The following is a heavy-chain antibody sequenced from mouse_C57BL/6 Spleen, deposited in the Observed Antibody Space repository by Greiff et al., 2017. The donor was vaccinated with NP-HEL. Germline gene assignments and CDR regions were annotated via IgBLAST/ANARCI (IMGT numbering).Heavy chain of an antibody. CDR1: GYTFTDYY. V-gene: IGHV1-19*01. D-gene: IGHD1-1*01. CDR3: ARWIITTVVAPYFDY. J-gene: IGHJ2*01. Sequence: VQLQQSGPVLVKPGASVKMSCKASGYTFTDYYMNWVKQSHGKSLEWIGVINPYNGGTSYNQKFKGKATLTVDKSSSTAYMELNSLTSEDSAVYYCARWIITTVVAPYFDYWGQGTTLTVSS. CDR2: INPYNGGT.